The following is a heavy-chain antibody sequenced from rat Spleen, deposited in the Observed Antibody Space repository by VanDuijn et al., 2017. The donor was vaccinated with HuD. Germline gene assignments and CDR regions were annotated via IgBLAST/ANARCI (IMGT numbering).Heavy chain of an antibody. CDR2: ITPDGGIT. V-gene: IGHV5-58*01. D-gene: IGHD4-4*01. Sequence: EVQLVESGGGLVQPGRSLKLSCAASGFTFTTYWMYWVRQAPGKGLEWVSSITPDGGITYYPDSVKGRFTISRDNAENTVFLQMNSLRSEDTATYYCAVSGFGYWGQGVMVTVSS. J-gene: IGHJ2*01. CDR1: GFTFTTYW. CDR3: AVSGFGY.